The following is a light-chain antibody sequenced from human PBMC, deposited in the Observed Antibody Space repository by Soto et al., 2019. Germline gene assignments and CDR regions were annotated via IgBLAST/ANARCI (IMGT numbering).Light chain of an antibody. Sequence: EVVLTQFPATLSLSPGERATLSCRASQSVTSYLAWYQQKPGQTPRLLIYDTSNRATGIPARFSGSGSGTDFTLTISSLEPEDFAFYYCQQRTNWPPSLTFGGGTKVEIK. CDR2: DTS. CDR3: QQRTNWPPSLT. CDR1: QSVTSY. J-gene: IGKJ4*01. V-gene: IGKV3-11*01.